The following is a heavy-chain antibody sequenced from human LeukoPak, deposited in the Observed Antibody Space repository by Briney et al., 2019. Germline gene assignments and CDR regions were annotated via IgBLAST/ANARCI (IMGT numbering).Heavy chain of an antibody. CDR1: GFSFSTYG. CDR3: ARLPPSVFGVGTGDFDY. V-gene: IGHV3-30*03. D-gene: IGHD2-8*02. CDR2: ISYDGSKT. Sequence: GGSLRLSCEVSGFSFSTYGMYWVRQAPGKGLESVAVISYDGSKTYYADSVKGRSTISRDNPKNTVYLQLNSLRTEDTAVYYCARLPPSVFGVGTGDFDYWGQGTLVTVSS. J-gene: IGHJ4*02.